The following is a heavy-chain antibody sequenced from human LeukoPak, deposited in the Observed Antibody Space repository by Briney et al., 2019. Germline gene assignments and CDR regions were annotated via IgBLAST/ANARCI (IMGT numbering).Heavy chain of an antibody. Sequence: GGSLRLSCAASGFTFSSYGMHWVRQAPGKGLEWVAVIWYDGSNKYYADSVKGRFTISRDNSKNTLYLQMNSLRAEDTAVYYCARSPLLGPRSIRSGWYSYWGQGTLVTVSS. D-gene: IGHD6-19*01. CDR3: ARSPLLGPRSIRSGWYSY. CDR1: GFTFSSYG. J-gene: IGHJ4*02. CDR2: IWYDGSNK. V-gene: IGHV3-33*01.